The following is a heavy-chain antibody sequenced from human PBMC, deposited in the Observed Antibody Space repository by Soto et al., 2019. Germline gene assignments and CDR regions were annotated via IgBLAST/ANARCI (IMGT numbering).Heavy chain of an antibody. CDR3: ARGVVDSSGYYDAFDI. J-gene: IGHJ3*02. Sequence: ASVTVSCTTSGGTFSNYAIIWVRQAPGQGLEWMGGIIPIFGTANYAQKFQGRVTITADESTSTAYMELSSLRSEDTAVYYCARGVVDSSGYYDAFDIWGQGTMVTVSS. V-gene: IGHV1-69*01. CDR1: GGTFSNYA. CDR2: IIPIFGTA. D-gene: IGHD3-22*01.